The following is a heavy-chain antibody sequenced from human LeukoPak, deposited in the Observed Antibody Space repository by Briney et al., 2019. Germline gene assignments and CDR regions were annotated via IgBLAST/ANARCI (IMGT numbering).Heavy chain of an antibody. CDR3: ARAAAGPRIDY. CDR2: IYSGGST. D-gene: IGHD6-13*01. J-gene: IGHJ4*02. CDR1: GFTVSSNY. V-gene: IGHV3-66*02. Sequence: GGSLRLSCAASGFTVSSNYMSWVRQAPGKGLEWVSVIYSGGSTYYADSVKGRFTISRDNSKNTLYLQMDSLRAEDTAVYYCARAAAGPRIDYWGQGTLVTVSS.